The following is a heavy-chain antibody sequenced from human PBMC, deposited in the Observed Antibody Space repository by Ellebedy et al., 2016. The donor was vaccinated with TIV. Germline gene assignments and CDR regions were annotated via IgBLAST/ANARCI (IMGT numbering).Heavy chain of an antibody. Sequence: PGGSLRLSCAASGFTFSTYTMIWVRQPSGKGLEWVGRIRSKANNYATSYAASVTGRFTISRDDSKNTAYLQMNRLKTEDTAVYYCTRHNLSKDYWGQGTLVTVSS. CDR3: TRHNLSKDY. CDR1: GFTFSTYT. V-gene: IGHV3-73*01. J-gene: IGHJ4*02. CDR2: IRSKANNYAT. D-gene: IGHD3-9*01.